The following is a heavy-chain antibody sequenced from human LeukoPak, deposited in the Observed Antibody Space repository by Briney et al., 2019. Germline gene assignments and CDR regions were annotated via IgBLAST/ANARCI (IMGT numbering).Heavy chain of an antibody. CDR1: GGSISSYY. Sequence: SETLSLTCTVSGGSISSYYWSWIRQPPGKGLEWIGYIYYSGSTNYNSSLKSRVTISVDTSKNQFSLKLSSVTAADTAVYYCARENPALDAFDIWGQGTMVTVSS. CDR2: IYYSGST. J-gene: IGHJ3*02. CDR3: ARENPALDAFDI. V-gene: IGHV4-59*01.